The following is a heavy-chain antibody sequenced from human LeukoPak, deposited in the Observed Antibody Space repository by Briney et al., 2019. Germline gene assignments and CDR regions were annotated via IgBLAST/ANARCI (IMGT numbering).Heavy chain of an antibody. CDR3: ARGVPVFTMMDY. V-gene: IGHV4-59*12. Sequence: SETLSLTCTVSGGSISSYYWSWIRQPPGKGLEWIGYIYHSGSTNYNPSLKSRVTISVDTSKNQFSLKLSSVTAADTAVYYCARGVPVFTMMDYWGQGTLVTVSS. CDR2: IYHSGST. CDR1: GGSISSYY. J-gene: IGHJ4*02. D-gene: IGHD3-22*01.